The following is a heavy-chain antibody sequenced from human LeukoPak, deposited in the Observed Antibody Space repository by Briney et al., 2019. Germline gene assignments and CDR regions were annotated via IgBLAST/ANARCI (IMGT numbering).Heavy chain of an antibody. J-gene: IGHJ4*02. CDR2: IIPIFGTA. CDR1: GGTFSSYA. V-gene: IGHV1-69*13. CDR3: AREQARYYYDSSGTPLRYFDY. D-gene: IGHD3-22*01. Sequence: GASVKVSCKASGGTFSSYAISWVRQAPGQGLEWMGGIIPIFGTANYAQKFQGRVTITADESTSTAHMELSSLRSEDTAVYYCAREQARYYYDSSGTPLRYFDYWGQGTLVTVSS.